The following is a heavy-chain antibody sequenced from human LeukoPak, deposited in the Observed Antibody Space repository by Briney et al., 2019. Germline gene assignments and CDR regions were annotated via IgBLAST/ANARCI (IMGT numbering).Heavy chain of an antibody. D-gene: IGHD3-10*01. Sequence: PGGSLRLSCAASGFTFSSYAMSWVCQAPGKGLEWVAFIRNDGSDKYYAVSVKGRFTISRDNSKNTLYLQMNSLRAEDTALYYCAKDRAFGQFLWGNDYWGQGTLVTVSS. J-gene: IGHJ4*02. CDR1: GFTFSSYA. V-gene: IGHV3-30*02. CDR2: IRNDGSDK. CDR3: AKDRAFGQFLWGNDY.